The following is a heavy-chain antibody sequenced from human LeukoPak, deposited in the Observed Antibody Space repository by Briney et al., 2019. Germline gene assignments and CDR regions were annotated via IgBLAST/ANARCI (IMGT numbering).Heavy chain of an antibody. CDR1: GGSISSNSYY. V-gene: IGHV4-39*01. J-gene: IGHJ4*02. CDR3: ARHTYTRSFHYYFDY. CDR2: IYYSGST. Sequence: SDTLSLTCTVSGGSISSNSYYWGWIRQPPGKGLDWIRSIYYSGSTYYNPSLKSRVTISADTSKNQFSLKLSSETAADTAVYYCARHTYTRSFHYYFDYWRQGTLVTVSS. D-gene: IGHD6-13*01.